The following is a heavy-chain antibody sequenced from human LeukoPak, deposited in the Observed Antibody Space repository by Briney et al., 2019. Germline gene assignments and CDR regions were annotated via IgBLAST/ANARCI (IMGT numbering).Heavy chain of an antibody. V-gene: IGHV4-38-2*02. CDR3: ARESNYHGSGTGWFDP. CDR2: IYHSGST. J-gene: IGHJ5*02. D-gene: IGHD3-10*01. Sequence: PSETLSLTCTVSGYSISSGYYWGWIRQPPGKGLEWIGSIYHSGSTYYNPSLKSRVTISVDTSKNQFSLKLSSVTAADTAVYYCARESNYHGSGTGWFDPWGQGTLVTVSS. CDR1: GYSISSGYY.